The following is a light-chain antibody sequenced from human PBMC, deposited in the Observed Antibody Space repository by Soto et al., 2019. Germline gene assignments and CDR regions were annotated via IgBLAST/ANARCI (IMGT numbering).Light chain of an antibody. CDR3: QQYGSSGT. J-gene: IGKJ1*01. Sequence: EIVLTQSPGTVSLSPGERATLACRAGQSVSRSYLAWYQQKPGQAPRLLIYGASSRATGIPDRFSGSGSGTDFTLTISRLEPEDFAVYYCQQYGSSGTFGQGTKVDI. V-gene: IGKV3-20*01. CDR2: GAS. CDR1: QSVSRSY.